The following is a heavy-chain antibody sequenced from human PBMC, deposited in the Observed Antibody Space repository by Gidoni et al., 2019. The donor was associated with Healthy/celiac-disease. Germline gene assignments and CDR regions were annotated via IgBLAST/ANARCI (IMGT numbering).Heavy chain of an antibody. V-gene: IGHV3-30*04. D-gene: IGHD6-13*01. Sequence: QVQLVESGGGVVQPGRSLRLSCAAPGSTFSSYAVHWVRQAPGKGLEWVAVITYDGSNKYYADSEKGGFTISRDNSKNTLYLQMNSLRAEDTAVYYCAREGRIAAAGTAYYFDYWGQGTLVTVSS. CDR2: ITYDGSNK. J-gene: IGHJ4*02. CDR3: AREGRIAAAGTAYYFDY. CDR1: GSTFSSYA.